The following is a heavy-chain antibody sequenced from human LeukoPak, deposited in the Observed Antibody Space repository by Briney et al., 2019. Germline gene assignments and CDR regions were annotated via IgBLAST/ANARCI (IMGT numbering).Heavy chain of an antibody. CDR3: ATAFGELLISPFTFDY. CDR1: GYTFTSYD. V-gene: IGHV1-8*03. D-gene: IGHD3-10*01. J-gene: IGHJ4*02. CDR2: MNRNGGNT. Sequence: ASVKVSCKASGYTFTSYDINWVRQATGQGLEWVGWMNRNGGNTGYAQKFQGRVTITRNTSISTAYMELSSLRSEDTAVYYCATAFGELLISPFTFDYWGQGTLVTVSS.